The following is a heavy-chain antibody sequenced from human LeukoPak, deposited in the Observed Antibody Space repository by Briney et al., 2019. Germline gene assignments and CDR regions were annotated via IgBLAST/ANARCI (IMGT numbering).Heavy chain of an antibody. Sequence: GGSLRLSCAASGFTFSSSAMTWVRQAPGEGLEWVSTISGSSYTTFYADSVQGRFTISRDNSRNTLYLQMNSLRAEDTAVYYCAKSRITMVRGVIPPDFDYWGQGTLVTVSS. V-gene: IGHV3-23*01. CDR1: GFTFSSSA. CDR3: AKSRITMVRGVIPPDFDY. J-gene: IGHJ4*02. CDR2: ISGSSYTT. D-gene: IGHD3-10*01.